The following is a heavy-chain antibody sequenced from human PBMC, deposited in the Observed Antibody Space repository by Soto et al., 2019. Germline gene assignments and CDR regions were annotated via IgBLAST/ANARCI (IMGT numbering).Heavy chain of an antibody. J-gene: IGHJ4*02. CDR3: AGGSRDTSGYYDFEY. V-gene: IGHV3-21*01. CDR1: GLTLSSYG. Sequence: ESGGGLVKPGGSLRLSCAGSGLTLSSYGMSWVRQAPGKGLEWVSSISAITNYKYSADSLKGRFTISRDNAKNSLYLQMNSLKAEDTAVYYCAGGSRDTSGYYDFEYWGKGTLVTVSS. CDR2: ISAITNYK. D-gene: IGHD3-22*01.